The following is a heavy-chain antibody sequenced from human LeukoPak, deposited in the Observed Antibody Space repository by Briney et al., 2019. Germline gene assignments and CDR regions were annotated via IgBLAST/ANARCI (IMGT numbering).Heavy chain of an antibody. CDR2: ISAYNGNT. V-gene: IGHV1-18*01. J-gene: IGHJ4*02. CDR3: ARGPGSSGWYGANWDY. CDR1: GYTFTSYG. Sequence: ASVKVSSQASGYTFTSYGISWVRQAPGQGLEWMGWISAYNGNTNYAQKLQGRVTMTTDTSTSTAYMELRSLRSDDTAVYYCARGPGSSGWYGANWDYWGQGTLVTVSS. D-gene: IGHD6-19*01.